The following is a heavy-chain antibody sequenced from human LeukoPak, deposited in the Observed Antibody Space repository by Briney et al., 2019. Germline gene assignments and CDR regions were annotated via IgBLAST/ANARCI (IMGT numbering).Heavy chain of an antibody. D-gene: IGHD6-6*01. CDR3: ARGYSSSYRIDY. CDR2: INTDGSST. Sequence: GGSLRLSCAASGFTFSNYWMHWVRQAPGKGLVGVSRINTDGSSTTYADSVKGPFTISRDNAKNTLYLQMNSLSAEDTAVYYCARGYSSSYRIDYWGQGTLVTVSS. V-gene: IGHV3-74*01. CDR1: GFTFSNYW. J-gene: IGHJ4*02.